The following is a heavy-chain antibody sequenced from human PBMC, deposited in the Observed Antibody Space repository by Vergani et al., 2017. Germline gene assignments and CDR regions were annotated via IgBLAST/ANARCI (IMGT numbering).Heavy chain of an antibody. CDR3: AKVQGITMVRGFSDNFDY. J-gene: IGHJ4*02. D-gene: IGHD3-10*01. V-gene: IGHV3-30-3*01. CDR1: GFTFSSYA. CDR2: ISNDGSNK. Sequence: QVQLVESGGGVVQPGRSLRLSCAASGFTFSSYAMNWVRQAPGKGLEWVAVISNDGSNKDYADSVKGRFTIARDNAKNTLYLQMNSLRAEDTAVYYCAKVQGITMVRGFSDNFDYWGQGTLVTVSS.